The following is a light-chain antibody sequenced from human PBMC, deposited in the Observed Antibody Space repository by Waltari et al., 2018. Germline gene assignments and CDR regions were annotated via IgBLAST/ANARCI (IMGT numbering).Light chain of an antibody. J-gene: IGKJ1*01. Sequence: DIQMTQSPSTLSASVGERVTITCRASQSISTWLAWFQQKPGKAPKVLIYKASSLQSGVPLRFSGSGSGTEFTLTITSLQPDDFATYYCQYYNNYPWAFGQGTKVEIK. CDR1: QSISTW. CDR3: QYYNNYPWA. CDR2: KAS. V-gene: IGKV1-5*03.